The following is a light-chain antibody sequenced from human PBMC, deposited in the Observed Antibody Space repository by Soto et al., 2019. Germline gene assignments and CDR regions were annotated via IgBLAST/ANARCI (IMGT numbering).Light chain of an antibody. CDR3: QQANSFPLT. CDR1: QGIASY. Sequence: IRLTQSPSSLSASTGDTVPITCRASQGIASYLAWYQQKPGKAPKLLIYAASSLQSGVPSRFSGSGSGTDFTLTISSLQPEDFATYYCQQANSFPLTFGGGTKVDIK. J-gene: IGKJ4*01. CDR2: AAS. V-gene: IGKV1-8*01.